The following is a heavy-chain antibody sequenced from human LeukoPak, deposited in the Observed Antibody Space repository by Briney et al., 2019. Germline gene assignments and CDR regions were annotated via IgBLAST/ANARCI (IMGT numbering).Heavy chain of an antibody. D-gene: IGHD3-3*01. CDR3: ARAPTRSSDFVW. Sequence: SVKVSCKASGGTFSSYAISWVRQAPGQGLEWMRGIIPIFATTNYAQKFQGRVTISADESTSTAYMELSSLRSEDTAIYYCARAPTRSSDFVWWGQATLVTVSS. V-gene: IGHV1-69*01. CDR2: IIPIFATT. J-gene: IGHJ1*01. CDR1: GGTFSSYA.